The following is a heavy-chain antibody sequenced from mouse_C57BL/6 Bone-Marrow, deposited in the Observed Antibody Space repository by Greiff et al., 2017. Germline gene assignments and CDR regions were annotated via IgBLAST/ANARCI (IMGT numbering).Heavy chain of an antibody. CDR1: GFTFSSSG. V-gene: IGHV5-6*01. CDR2: ISSGGSYT. Sequence: EVKLVESGGDLVKPGGSLKLSCAASGFTFSSSGMSWVRQTPDKRLEWVATISSGGSYTYYPDSVKGRFTISRDNAKNTLYLQMSSLKSEDTAMYYCARPNYYYGSSYLDYWGQGTTLTVSS. J-gene: IGHJ2*01. CDR3: ARPNYYYGSSYLDY. D-gene: IGHD1-1*01.